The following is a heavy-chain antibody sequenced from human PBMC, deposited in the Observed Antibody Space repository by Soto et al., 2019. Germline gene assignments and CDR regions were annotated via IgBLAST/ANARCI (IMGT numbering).Heavy chain of an antibody. CDR1: GYTFTSYA. J-gene: IGHJ6*02. V-gene: IGHV1-18*01. CDR3: ARSSYSSSPDYYYGMDV. Sequence: QVQLVQSGAEVKKPGASVKVSCKASGYTFTSYAISWMRQAPGQGPEWMGWISAYNGKTNYAQKVQGRVPLTTDTSTTTAYMERRSLRSDDTAVYYCARSSYSSSPDYYYGMDVWGQGTTVTVSS. CDR2: ISAYNGKT. D-gene: IGHD6-6*01.